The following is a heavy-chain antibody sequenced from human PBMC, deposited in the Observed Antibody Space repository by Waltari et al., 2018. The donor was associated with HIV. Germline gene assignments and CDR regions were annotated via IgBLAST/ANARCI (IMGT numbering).Heavy chain of an antibody. CDR1: GYTFSRYG. Sequence: QVQVVQSGAEVKKPGASVKISCKASGYTFSRYGMDWVRQAPGQWLVWMGRINAGNGDTKYSQKFQGRVTISRDTSASTAYMELSSLRSEDTAVYYCARTYDVLTGFGWFDPWGQGTLVTVSS. D-gene: IGHD3-9*01. CDR2: INAGNGDT. CDR3: ARTYDVLTGFGWFDP. J-gene: IGHJ5*02. V-gene: IGHV1-3*01.